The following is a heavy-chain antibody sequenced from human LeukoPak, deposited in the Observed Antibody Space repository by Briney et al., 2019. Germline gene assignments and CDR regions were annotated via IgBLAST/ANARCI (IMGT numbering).Heavy chain of an antibody. J-gene: IGHJ4*02. CDR3: TTGLHQSGGVDY. CDR2: IKTKAHGGTT. CDR1: GFTFSSDW. Sequence: PGGSLRLSCAASGFTFSSDWMIWVRQAPGKGLEWVGRIKTKAHGGTTDYSAPVKGRFTISRDDSKNTLYLQMNSLQTEDTALYYCTTGLHQSGGVDYWGQGTLVTVSS. D-gene: IGHD1-26*01. V-gene: IGHV3-15*01.